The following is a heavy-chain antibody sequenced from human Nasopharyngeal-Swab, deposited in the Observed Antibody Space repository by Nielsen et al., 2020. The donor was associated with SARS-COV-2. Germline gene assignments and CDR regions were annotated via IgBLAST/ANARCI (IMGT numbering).Heavy chain of an antibody. CDR3: VKDWRYGGGY. CDR2: IWYDGSNK. J-gene: IGHJ4*02. Sequence: GGSLRLSCAASGFTFSSYGMHWVRQAPGKGLEWVAVIWYDGSNKYYADSVKGRFTISRDNSGNTLYLQMNSLRADDTAVYLCVKDWRYGGGYWGQGTLVTVSS. D-gene: IGHD4/OR15-4a*01. CDR1: GFTFSSYG. V-gene: IGHV3-33*06.